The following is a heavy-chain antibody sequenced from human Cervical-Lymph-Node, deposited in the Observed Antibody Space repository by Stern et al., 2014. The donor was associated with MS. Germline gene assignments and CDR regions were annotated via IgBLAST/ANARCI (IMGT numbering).Heavy chain of an antibody. CDR3: ARDTSSPERSDW. V-gene: IGHV3-53*01. CDR2: IANVGST. J-gene: IGHJ4*02. D-gene: IGHD1-1*01. Sequence: DQLVQSGGGVIQPGGSLRLSCTASGFTVSRDYMTWVRQAPGKGLEWVSLIANVGSTFYTDSVKGRFTISRDDSKNTVYLHMTSLRAEDTAMYYCARDTSSPERSDWWGQGTLVTVSS. CDR1: GFTVSRDY.